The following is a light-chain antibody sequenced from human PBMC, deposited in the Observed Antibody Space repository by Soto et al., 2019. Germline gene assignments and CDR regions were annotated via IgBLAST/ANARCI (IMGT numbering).Light chain of an antibody. CDR1: QGISSC. CDR3: YQVNSFQWM. J-gene: IGKJ3*01. CDR2: AAS. V-gene: IGKV1-12*01. Sequence: DIPMTQSPSSVAASVGDRVTITCRASQGISSCLARYQQKPGKAPKLLISAASSLQSGVPSRFSGSGSGTDFTFTIRSLRPDDFSMYYWYQVNSFQWMFGPNAKVDF.